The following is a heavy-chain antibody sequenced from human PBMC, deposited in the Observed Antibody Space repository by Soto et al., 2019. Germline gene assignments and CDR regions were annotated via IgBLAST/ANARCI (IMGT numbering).Heavy chain of an antibody. CDR3: ARGNNGMDV. V-gene: IGHV3-74*01. Sequence: EVQLVESGGGLVQPGGSLRLSCAASGFTFSNFWMHWVRQAPGKGLVWVSRIKSDGSSTNYADSVKGRCTSSRDNAKNTLYLKLNSLRVEDTAVYYCARGNNGMDVWGEGTTVTVSS. CDR2: IKSDGSST. J-gene: IGHJ6*04. CDR1: GFTFSNFW.